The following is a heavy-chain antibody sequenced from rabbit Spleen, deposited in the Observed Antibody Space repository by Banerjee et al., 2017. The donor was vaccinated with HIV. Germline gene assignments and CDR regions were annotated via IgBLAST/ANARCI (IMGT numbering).Heavy chain of an antibody. CDR1: GFSFSSSYY. Sequence: QSLEESGGDLVKPGASVTLTCTASGFSFSSSYYMCWVRQAPGKGLECIACIYADSSGSTWYASWAKGRFTISKTSSTTVTLQMTTLTVADMATYFCVRDQAGDADYGPYYLNLWGQGTLVTVS. D-gene: IGHD2-1*01. CDR2: IYADSSGST. J-gene: IGHJ4*01. V-gene: IGHV1S40*01. CDR3: VRDQAGDADYGPYYLNL.